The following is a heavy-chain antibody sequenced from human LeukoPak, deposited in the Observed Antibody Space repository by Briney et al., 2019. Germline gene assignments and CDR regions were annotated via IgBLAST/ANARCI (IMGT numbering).Heavy chain of an antibody. V-gene: IGHV1-2*02. CDR2: INPNSGGT. CDR1: GYTFTGYY. J-gene: IGHJ4*02. CDR3: ARGASRYYYDSSGYYFESDY. Sequence: ASVKVSCKASGYTFTGYYMHWVRQAPGQGLEWMGWINPNSGGTNYAQKLQGRVTMTTDTSTSTAYMELRSLRSDDTAVYYCARGASRYYYDSSGYYFESDYWGQGTLVTVSS. D-gene: IGHD3-22*01.